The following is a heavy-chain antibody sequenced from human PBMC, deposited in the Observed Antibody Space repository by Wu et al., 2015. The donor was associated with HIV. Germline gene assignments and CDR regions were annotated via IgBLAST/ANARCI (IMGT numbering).Heavy chain of an antibody. V-gene: IGHV1-8*01. CDR2: MNPNSGNT. D-gene: IGHD6-19*01. J-gene: IGHJ4*02. CDR1: GYTFTSYD. CDR3: ARQRAYTSGWYIYDY. Sequence: QVRLVQSGAEVKQPGASVKVSCKASGYTFTSYDINWVRQATGQGLEWMGWMNPNSGNTGYAQKFQGRITMTRNTSIRTAYMELSSLRSEDTAIYYCARQRAYTSGWYIYDYWGQGTLVTVSS.